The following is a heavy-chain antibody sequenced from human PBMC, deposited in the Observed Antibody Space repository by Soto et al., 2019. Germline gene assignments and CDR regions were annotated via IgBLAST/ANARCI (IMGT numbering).Heavy chain of an antibody. Sequence: SQTLSLTCAVSGDSVSSNSAVWNWIRQSPSRGLEWLGRTYYRSKWSDDYAVSVKSRITISPDTSKNQFSLQLNSVTPDDTAVYYCARGYSGLTYWGQGTPVTVSS. CDR3: ARGYSGLTY. CDR2: TYYRSKWSD. D-gene: IGHD5-12*01. J-gene: IGHJ4*02. CDR1: GDSVSSNSAV. V-gene: IGHV6-1*01.